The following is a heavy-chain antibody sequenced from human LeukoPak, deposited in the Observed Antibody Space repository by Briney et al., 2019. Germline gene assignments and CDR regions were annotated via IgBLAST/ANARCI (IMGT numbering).Heavy chain of an antibody. CDR1: GYTFTSYG. V-gene: IGHV1-18*01. CDR2: ISAYNGNT. D-gene: IGHD3-22*01. CDR3: ARGDYYDSSGYSPIPDY. J-gene: IGHJ4*02. Sequence: ASGKLSCKASGYTFTSYGISWVRQAPGQGLEWVGWISAYNGNTNYGQKLQGRVTMTTDTSTSTAYMELRSLRSDDTAVYYCARGDYYDSSGYSPIPDYWGQGTLVTVPS.